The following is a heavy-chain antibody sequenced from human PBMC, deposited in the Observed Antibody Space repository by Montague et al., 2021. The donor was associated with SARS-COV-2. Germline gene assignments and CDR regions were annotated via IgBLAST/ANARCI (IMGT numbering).Heavy chain of an antibody. CDR1: GFIFDDYG. Sequence: SLRLSCAASGFIFDDYGMNWVRQAPGKGLEWVSGINWNGDTTRYADSVRGRFTISRDNAKRSLYLQMNSPRADDTALYYCARLRDSGAYGAPDAYWGQGTLVTVSS. CDR3: ARLRDSGAYGAPDAY. V-gene: IGHV3-20*04. D-gene: IGHD3-22*01. J-gene: IGHJ4*02. CDR2: INWNGDTT.